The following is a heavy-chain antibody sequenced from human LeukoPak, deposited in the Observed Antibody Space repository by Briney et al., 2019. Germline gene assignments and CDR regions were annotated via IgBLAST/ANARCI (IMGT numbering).Heavy chain of an antibody. V-gene: IGHV3-11*05. CDR2: ISSSSSYT. CDR1: GFTFSDYY. CDR3: ARVVNYYDSSGLEGRYYFDY. D-gene: IGHD3-22*01. J-gene: IGHJ4*02. Sequence: GGSLRLSCAASGFTFSDYYMSWIRQAPGKGLEWVSYISSSSSYTNYADSVKGRFTISRDNAKNSLYLQMNSLRAEDTAVYYCARVVNYYDSSGLEGRYYFDYWGQGTLVTVSS.